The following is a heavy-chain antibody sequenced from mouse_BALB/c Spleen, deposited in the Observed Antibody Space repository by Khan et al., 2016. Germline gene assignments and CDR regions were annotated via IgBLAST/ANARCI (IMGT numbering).Heavy chain of an antibody. J-gene: IGHJ2*01. CDR1: GYTFTSYW. CDR2: INPSTGYT. Sequence: QVQLQQSGAELAKPGASVKMSCKASGYTFTSYWMHWVKQRPGQGLEWIGYINPSTGYTEYNQKFKDKATLTADKSSSTAYMQLSSLTSEDSAVYYCARTGTEYCDYWGQGTTLTVSS. CDR3: ARTGTEYCDY. V-gene: IGHV1-7*01. D-gene: IGHD4-1*01.